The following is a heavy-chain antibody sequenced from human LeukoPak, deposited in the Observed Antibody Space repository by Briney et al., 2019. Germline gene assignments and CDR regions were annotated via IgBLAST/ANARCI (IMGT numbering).Heavy chain of an antibody. V-gene: IGHV3-30*03. Sequence: GGSMRLSCAASGFTFSSYGMHWVRQAPGKGLEWVVVISYDGSNKYYADSVKGRFTISRDNSKNTVYLQMNSLRAEDTAVYYCARDHVIKQAPPGYWGQGTLVTVSS. J-gene: IGHJ4*02. CDR2: ISYDGSNK. D-gene: IGHD3-10*01. CDR1: GFTFSSYG. CDR3: ARDHVIKQAPPGY.